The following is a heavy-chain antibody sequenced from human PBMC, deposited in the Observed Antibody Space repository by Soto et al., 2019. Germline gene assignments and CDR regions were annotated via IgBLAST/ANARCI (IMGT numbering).Heavy chain of an antibody. V-gene: IGHV4-34*01. J-gene: IGHJ6*02. D-gene: IGHD2-15*01. CDR2: INHIGST. CDR1: GGSFSGYY. Sequence: QVQLQQWGAGLLKPSDTLSLTCAVYGGSFSGYYWSWIRQPPGKGLEWIGEINHIGSTNYNPSLKSRVTSSVDTSKSQSSLKLSSVTAADTAVYYCARGPGDIVVVVAATGMDVWGQGTTVTVSS. CDR3: ARGPGDIVVVVAATGMDV.